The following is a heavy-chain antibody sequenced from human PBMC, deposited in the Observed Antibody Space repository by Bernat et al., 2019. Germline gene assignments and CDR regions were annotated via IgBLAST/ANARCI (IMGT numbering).Heavy chain of an antibody. D-gene: IGHD2-2*01. V-gene: IGHV4-34*01. CDR2: INHSGST. J-gene: IGHJ6*02. CDR1: GGSFSGYY. CDR3: ARRSTLGYCSSTSCYGGYYYYGMDV. Sequence: QVQLQQWGAGLLKPSETLSLTCAVYGGSFSGYYWSWIRQPPGKGREWIGEINHSGSTNYNPSLKSRVTISVDTSKNQFSLKLSSVTAADTAVYYCARRSTLGYCSSTSCYGGYYYYGMDVWGQGTTVTVSS.